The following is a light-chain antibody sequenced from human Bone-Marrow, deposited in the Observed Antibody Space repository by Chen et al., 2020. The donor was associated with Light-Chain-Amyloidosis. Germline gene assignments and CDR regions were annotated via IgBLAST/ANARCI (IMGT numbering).Light chain of an antibody. J-gene: IGLJ2*01. Sequence: SYVLTQPPSVSVAPGETATLTCGGNKIGIKSVHWYHQKPGQAPVLVVYYDTERPSGIPVRFSGSNSGNTATLTISRVEAGDEADYYCQVWDGLLDHVVFGGGTGLTVL. V-gene: IGLV3-21*04. CDR3: QVWDGLLDHVV. CDR1: KIGIKS. CDR2: YDT.